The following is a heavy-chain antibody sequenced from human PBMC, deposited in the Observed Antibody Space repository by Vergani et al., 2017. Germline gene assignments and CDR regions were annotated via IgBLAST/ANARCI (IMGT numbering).Heavy chain of an antibody. J-gene: IGHJ5*02. V-gene: IGHV4-30-4*08. CDR2: IYYSGST. Sequence: QVQLQESGPGLVKPSQTLSLTCTVSGGSISSGDYYWSWIRPPPGKGLEWIGYIYYSGSTYYNPSLKSRVTISVDTSKNQFSLKLSSVTAADTTVYYCARAGAVADWFDPWGQGTLVTVSS. D-gene: IGHD6-19*01. CDR1: GGSISSGDYY. CDR3: ARAGAVADWFDP.